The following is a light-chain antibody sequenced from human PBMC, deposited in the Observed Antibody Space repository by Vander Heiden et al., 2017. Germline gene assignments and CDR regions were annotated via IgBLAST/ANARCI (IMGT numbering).Light chain of an antibody. CDR2: DAS. J-gene: IGKJ4*01. Sequence: ETVLTQSPATLSLSPGERASLPCRASQTVSSYLAWYQQKPGQAPRLLIYDASTRATGIPARFSGSGSGTDFTLTISSLEPEDFAVYYCQQRSDWPLIFGGGTKVEIK. V-gene: IGKV3-11*01. CDR3: QQRSDWPLI. CDR1: QTVSSY.